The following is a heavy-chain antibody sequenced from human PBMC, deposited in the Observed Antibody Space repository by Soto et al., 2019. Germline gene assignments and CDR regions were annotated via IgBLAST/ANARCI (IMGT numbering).Heavy chain of an antibody. CDR3: ASRGYSYGFSLGMDV. J-gene: IGHJ6*02. D-gene: IGHD5-18*01. V-gene: IGHV4-31*03. Sequence: QVQLQESGPGPVKPSQTLSLTCTVSGGSISSGGYYWSWIRQHPGKGLEWIGYIYYSGSTYYNPSLQSRVTISVDTSKNQFSLKLSSVTAADTAVYYCASRGYSYGFSLGMDVWGQGTTVTVSS. CDR1: GGSISSGGYY. CDR2: IYYSGST.